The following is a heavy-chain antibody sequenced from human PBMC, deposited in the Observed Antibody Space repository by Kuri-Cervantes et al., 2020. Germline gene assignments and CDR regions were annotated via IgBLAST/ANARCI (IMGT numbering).Heavy chain of an antibody. J-gene: IGHJ5*02. CDR1: GFTFTSSA. CDR2: IVVGSGNT. CDR3: ARLGTITRLFDP. D-gene: IGHD1-26*01. Sequence: SVKVSCKASGFTFTSSAVQWVRQARGQRLEWIGWIVVGSGNTNYAQKFQERVTITRDMSTSTAYMELSSLRSEDTAVYYCARLGTITRLFDPWGQGILVTVSS. V-gene: IGHV1-58*01.